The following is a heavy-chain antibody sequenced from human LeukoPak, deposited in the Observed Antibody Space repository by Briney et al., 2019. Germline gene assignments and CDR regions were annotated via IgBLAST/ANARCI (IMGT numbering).Heavy chain of an antibody. CDR1: GFIFSSYS. D-gene: IGHD1-7*01. CDR2: ISSSTTI. J-gene: IGHJ6*03. CDR3: ARNRFPITGTTNNYYYMDV. Sequence: GGPLRLSCAASGFIFSSYSMNWVRQAPGKGLEWLSYISSSTTIYYADSVKGRFTISRDNAKNSLYLQMNSLKAEDTAAYYCARNRFPITGTTNNYYYMDVWGKGTTVTVSS. V-gene: IGHV3-48*04.